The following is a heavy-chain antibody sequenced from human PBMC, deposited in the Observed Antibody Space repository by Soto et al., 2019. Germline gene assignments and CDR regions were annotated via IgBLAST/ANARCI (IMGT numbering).Heavy chain of an antibody. CDR3: ARDAPPTTVRGAKN. CDR2: IIPILGIA. D-gene: IGHD3-10*01. J-gene: IGHJ4*02. CDR1: GGTFSSYT. Sequence: SVKVSCKASGGTFSSYTISWVRQAPGQGLEWMGRIIPILGIANYAQKFQGRVTITADKSTSTAYMELSSLRSEDTAVYYCARDAPPTTVRGAKNWGQGPPVPVSS. V-gene: IGHV1-69*04.